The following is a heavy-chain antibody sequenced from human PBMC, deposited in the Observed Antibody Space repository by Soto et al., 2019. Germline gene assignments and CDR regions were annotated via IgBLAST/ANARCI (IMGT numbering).Heavy chain of an antibody. J-gene: IGHJ5*02. CDR2: LYCHAGI. Sequence: SQRIPLTCNVSAGPPNSADYYWSLIRQSPGNSLEWNSHLYCHAGIQYNTPLTTPLSMSLHTSKKHFSLKMRSVTAAYTAVYYCASGISKYSSWYEPNTWFDAWGQGALVTVSS. V-gene: IGHV4-30-4*08. CDR3: ASGISKYSSWYEPNTWFDA. D-gene: IGHD6-13*01. CDR1: AGPPNSADYY.